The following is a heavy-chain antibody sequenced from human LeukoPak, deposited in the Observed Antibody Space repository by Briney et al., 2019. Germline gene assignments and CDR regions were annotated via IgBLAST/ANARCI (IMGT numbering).Heavy chain of an antibody. D-gene: IGHD1-1*01. CDR3: AKGNWRYFDY. CDR1: GFTFSTCA. J-gene: IGHJ4*02. V-gene: IGHV3-23*01. CDR2: ISGSGGST. Sequence: PGGSLRLSCAASGFTFSTCAMHWVRQAPGKGLEWVSAISGSGGSTYYADSVKGRFTISRDNSKNTLYLQMNSLGADDTAVYYCAKGNWRYFDYWGQGTLVTVSS.